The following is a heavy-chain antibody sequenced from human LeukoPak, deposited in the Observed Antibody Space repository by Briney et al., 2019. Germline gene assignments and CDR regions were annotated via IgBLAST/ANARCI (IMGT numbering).Heavy chain of an antibody. CDR3: ARLPQYYFDY. V-gene: IGHV4-39*07. Sequence: SETLSLTCTVSGGSISSSSYYWGWIRQPPGKGLEWIGSIYYSGSTNYNPSLKSRVTISVDTSKNQFSLKLSSVTAADTAVYYCARLPQYYFDYWGQGTLVTVSS. CDR1: GGSISSSSYY. D-gene: IGHD4-11*01. J-gene: IGHJ4*02. CDR2: IYYSGST.